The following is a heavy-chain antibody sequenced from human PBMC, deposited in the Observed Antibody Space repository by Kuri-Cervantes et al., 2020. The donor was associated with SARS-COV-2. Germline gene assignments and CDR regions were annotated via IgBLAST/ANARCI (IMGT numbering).Heavy chain of an antibody. D-gene: IGHD4-17*01. V-gene: IGHV3-64D*08. CDR2: ISSNGGST. CDR1: EFTFSSYS. CDR3: VKDVGYGDLAFGY. Sequence: GESLKTCCAASEFTFSSYSMNWVRQAPGRGLEYVSAISSNGGSTYYADSVKGRFTISRDNSKNSLYLQMSSLRAEDTAVYYCVKDVGYGDLAFGYWGQGTLVTVSS. J-gene: IGHJ4*02.